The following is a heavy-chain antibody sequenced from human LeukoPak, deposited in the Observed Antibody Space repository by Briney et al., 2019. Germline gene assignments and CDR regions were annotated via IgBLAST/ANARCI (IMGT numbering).Heavy chain of an antibody. CDR1: GGSISSYY. CDR2: IYSSGST. V-gene: IGHV4-59*08. Sequence: PSETLSLTCTVSGGSISSYYWSWIRQPPGKGLEWIGYIYSSGSTNYNPSLKSRVTISVDTSKNQFSLKLSSVTAADTAVYYCARLSVDTAMVIDYWGQGTLVTVSS. CDR3: ARLSVDTAMVIDY. J-gene: IGHJ4*02. D-gene: IGHD5-18*01.